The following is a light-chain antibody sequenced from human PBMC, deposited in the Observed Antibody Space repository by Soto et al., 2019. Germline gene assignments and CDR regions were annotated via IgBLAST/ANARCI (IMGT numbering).Light chain of an antibody. CDR2: DAS. CDR1: QDISNY. CDR3: QQYDNLLFT. V-gene: IGKV1-33*01. J-gene: IGKJ5*01. Sequence: DIQMTQSPSSLSASVGDRVTITCQASQDISNYLNLYQQKPGKAPKLLIYDASNLETGVPSRFSGSGSGTDFTFTISSLQAEDIATYYCQQYDNLLFTFGQGTRLEIK.